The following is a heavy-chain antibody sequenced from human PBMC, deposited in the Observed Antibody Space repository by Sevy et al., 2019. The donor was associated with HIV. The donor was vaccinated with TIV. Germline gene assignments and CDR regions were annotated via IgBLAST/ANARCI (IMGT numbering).Heavy chain of an antibody. CDR2: IKQDGSQK. V-gene: IGHV3-7*01. D-gene: IGHD6-13*01. CDR1: GFTFSDYW. Sequence: GGSLRLSCAASGFTFSDYWMSWVRQAPGKGLEWVANIKQDGSQKYFVDSVKGRFTISRDNAKNSLYLQMDNLRAEDTAVYYCARGPSGAAAGRFDSWGQGTLVTVSS. CDR3: ARGPSGAAAGRFDS. J-gene: IGHJ4*02.